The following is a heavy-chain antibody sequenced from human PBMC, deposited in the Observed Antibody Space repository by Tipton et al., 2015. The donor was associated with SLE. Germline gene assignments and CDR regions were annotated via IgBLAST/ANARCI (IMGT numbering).Heavy chain of an antibody. V-gene: IGHV4-39*07. CDR3: ARHRWSRETMAVDWFDP. Sequence: TLSLTCTVSGDSIRTNDYYWAWFRQPPGKGLEWIGSSFHSGSTYYNPSLKRRVTASIDTSKNQFSLKLTSVTAADTAVYYCARHRWSRETMAVDWFDPWGQGTLVTVS. D-gene: IGHD3-10*01. CDR1: GDSIRTNDYY. J-gene: IGHJ5*02. CDR2: SFHSGST.